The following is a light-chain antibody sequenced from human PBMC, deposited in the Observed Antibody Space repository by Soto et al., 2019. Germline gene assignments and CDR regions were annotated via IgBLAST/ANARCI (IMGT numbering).Light chain of an antibody. Sequence: QSALTQPASVSGSPGQSITISCTATSSDVGGYNFVSWYQQHPGKAPKLMIYEGSKRPSGVSNRFSGSKSGNTASLTISGLQAEDEADYYCCSYTSSSLYVFGTGTQLTVL. CDR3: CSYTSSSLYV. V-gene: IGLV2-23*01. J-gene: IGLJ1*01. CDR1: SSDVGGYNF. CDR2: EGS.